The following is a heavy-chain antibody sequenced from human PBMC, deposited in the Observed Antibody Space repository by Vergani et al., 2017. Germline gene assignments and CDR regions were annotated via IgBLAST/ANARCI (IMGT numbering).Heavy chain of an antibody. CDR3: ARVGSTTTVVTPGGKYYFGMDF. Sequence: QAQLQESGPRLVKPSQTLSLTCTVSGGSVSSGSYYWSWLRQPPGKELEWIRYIYYSGSTNYNPFLKSRVTISVDTSKKQFPLKLSSVTAADTAVYYCARVGSTTTVVTPGGKYYFGMDFWGQGTTVTVSS. D-gene: IGHD4-23*01. CDR1: GGSVSSGSYY. V-gene: IGHV4-61*01. CDR2: IYYSGST. J-gene: IGHJ6*02.